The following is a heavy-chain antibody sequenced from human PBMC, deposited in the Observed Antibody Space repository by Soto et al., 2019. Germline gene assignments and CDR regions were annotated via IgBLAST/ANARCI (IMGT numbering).Heavy chain of an antibody. CDR1: GFTFSSYG. Sequence: QVQLVESGGGVVQPGRSLRLSCAASGFTFSSYGMHWVRQAPGKGLEWVAVIWYDGSNKYYADFVKGRFTISRDNSQNTLYFQLNTLRAEDTAVYYCASRSPALDYWGQGTLVTVSS. CDR2: IWYDGSNK. J-gene: IGHJ4*02. V-gene: IGHV3-33*01. CDR3: ASRSPALDY. D-gene: IGHD2-2*01.